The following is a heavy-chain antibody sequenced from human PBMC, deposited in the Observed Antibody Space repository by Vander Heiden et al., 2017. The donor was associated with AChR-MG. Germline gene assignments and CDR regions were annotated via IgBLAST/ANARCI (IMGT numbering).Heavy chain of an antibody. Sequence: QVQLVQSGAEVKKPGSSVKVPCKASGATFSSYAISWVRQAPGQVLEWMGGIIPIFGTANYAQKFQGRVTITADESTSTAYMELSSLRSEDTAVYYCARVAPGTTSRWFDPWGQGTLVTVSS. CDR1: GATFSSYA. V-gene: IGHV1-69*01. D-gene: IGHD1-7*01. CDR2: IIPIFGTA. J-gene: IGHJ5*02. CDR3: ARVAPGTTSRWFDP.